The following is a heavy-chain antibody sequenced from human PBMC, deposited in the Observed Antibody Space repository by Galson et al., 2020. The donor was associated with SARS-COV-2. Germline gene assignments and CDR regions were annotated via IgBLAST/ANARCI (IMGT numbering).Heavy chain of an antibody. V-gene: IGHV1-2*02. Sequence: ASVKVSCKASGYTFTGYYMHWVRQAPGQGLEWMGWINPNSGGTNYAQKFQGRVTMTRDTSISTAYMELSRLRSDDTAVYYCAVARWFGDSRGYFDLWGRGTLVTVSS. J-gene: IGHJ2*01. CDR1: GYTFTGYY. CDR3: AVARWFGDSRGYFDL. D-gene: IGHD3-10*01. CDR2: INPNSGGT.